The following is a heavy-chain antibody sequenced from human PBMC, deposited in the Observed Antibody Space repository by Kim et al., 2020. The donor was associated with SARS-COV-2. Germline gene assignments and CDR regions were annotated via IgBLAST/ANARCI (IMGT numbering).Heavy chain of an antibody. J-gene: IGHJ4*02. CDR3: AKDIGDGSGSLFDY. D-gene: IGHD3-10*01. CDR1: GFTFDDYA. V-gene: IGHV3-43*02. CDR2: ISGDGGST. Sequence: GGSLRLSCAASGFTFDDYAMHWVRQAPGKGLEWVSLISGDGGSTYYADSVKGRFTISRDNSKNSLYLQMNSLRTEDTALYYCAKDIGDGSGSLFDYWGQGTLVTVSS.